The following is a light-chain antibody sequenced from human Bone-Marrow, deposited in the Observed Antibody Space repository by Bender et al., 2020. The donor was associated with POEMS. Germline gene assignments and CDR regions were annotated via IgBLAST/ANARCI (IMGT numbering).Light chain of an antibody. V-gene: IGLV1-40*01. CDR1: SSNTGSGYD. Sequence: QSVLTQPPSVSGAPGQRVTISCTGSSSNTGSGYDINWYQHLPGTAPKLMIYEVSNRPSGVSNRFSGSKSGNTASLTISVLQTEDEADYWCCSYVARYNPYVFGTGTKVTVL. J-gene: IGLJ1*01. CDR2: EVS. CDR3: CSYVARYNPYV.